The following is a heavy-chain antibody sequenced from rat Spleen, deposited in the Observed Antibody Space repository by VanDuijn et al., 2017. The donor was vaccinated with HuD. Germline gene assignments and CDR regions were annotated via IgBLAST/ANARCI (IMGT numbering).Heavy chain of an antibody. D-gene: IGHD1-6*01. V-gene: IGHV5-29*01. J-gene: IGHJ3*01. CDR3: ATGPRILRLDWFAY. CDR1: GLSFSNYD. CDR2: ISYDGSST. Sequence: EVQLVESGGGSVQPGRSMRLSCAVSGLSFSNYDMAWVRQAPTKGLEWVATISYDGSSTYYRDSVKGRFTISRDNAKSTLYLQMDSLRSEDTATYYCATGPRILRLDWFAYWGQGTLVTVSS.